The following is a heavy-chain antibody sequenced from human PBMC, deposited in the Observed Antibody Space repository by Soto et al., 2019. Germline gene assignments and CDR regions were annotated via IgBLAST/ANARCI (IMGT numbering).Heavy chain of an antibody. Sequence: SETLSLTCTVSGGSISSYYWSWIRQPPGKGLEWIGYIYYSGSTNYNPSLKSRVTISVDTSKNQFSLKLSSVTAADTAVYYRARDQLRSKPYYYYMDVWGKGTTVTVSS. CDR2: IYYSGST. V-gene: IGHV4-59*01. J-gene: IGHJ6*03. CDR3: ARDQLRSKPYYYYMDV. CDR1: GGSISSYY. D-gene: IGHD4-17*01.